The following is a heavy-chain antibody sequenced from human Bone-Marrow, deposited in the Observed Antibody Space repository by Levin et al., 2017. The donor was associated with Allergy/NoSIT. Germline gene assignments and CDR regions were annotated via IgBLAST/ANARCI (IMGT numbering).Heavy chain of an antibody. CDR1: GFTFNTYA. CDR2: ISGTGIRT. Sequence: PGGSLRLSCAASGFTFNTYAFNWVRQVPGKGLDWVSGISGTGIRTYYADSVKGRFTISRDDTKQTLHLQMNSLRVDDTAVYYCATRLNCSGGSCYSVYYGMDVWGQGTAVT. V-gene: IGHV3-23*01. CDR3: ATRLNCSGGSCYSVYYGMDV. J-gene: IGHJ6*02. D-gene: IGHD2-15*01.